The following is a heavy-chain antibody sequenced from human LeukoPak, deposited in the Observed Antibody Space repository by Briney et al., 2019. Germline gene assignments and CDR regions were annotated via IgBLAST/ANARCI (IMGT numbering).Heavy chain of an antibody. CDR1: GYSISSGYY. V-gene: IGHV4-38-2*02. Sequence: PSETLSLTCTVSGYSISSGYYWGWIRQPPGKGLEWIGNMFHSGNTYHNPSLKSRVTIAVETSKNQFSLKLSSVTAADKAVYYCARSCRILDIVATIRARLGGNGFDIWGQGTMVTVSS. D-gene: IGHD5-12*01. CDR2: MFHSGNT. CDR3: ARSCRILDIVATIRARLGGNGFDI. J-gene: IGHJ3*02.